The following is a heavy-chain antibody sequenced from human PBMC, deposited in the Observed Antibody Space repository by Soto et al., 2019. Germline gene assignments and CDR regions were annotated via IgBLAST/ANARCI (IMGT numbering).Heavy chain of an antibody. Sequence: SETLSLTCTVSGGSISSSSYYWGWIRQPPGKGLEWIGSIYYSGSTYYNPSLKSRVTISVDTSKSQFSLKLSSVTAADTAVYYCARREHIVVVTDIHDDFDIWGQGIMVTVSS. J-gene: IGHJ3*02. D-gene: IGHD2-21*02. V-gene: IGHV4-39*01. CDR3: ARREHIVVVTDIHDDFDI. CDR2: IYYSGST. CDR1: GGSISSSSYY.